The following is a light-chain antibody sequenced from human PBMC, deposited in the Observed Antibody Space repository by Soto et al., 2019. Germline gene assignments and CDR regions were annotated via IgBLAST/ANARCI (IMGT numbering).Light chain of an antibody. CDR3: QQANSFPFT. CDR2: AAS. Sequence: GDRVTITCRASQGISSWLAWYQQKPGKAPKLLIHAASTLQSGIPSRFSGSGSGTDFTLTISNLQPEDFATYYCQQANSFPFTFGQGTRLEIK. V-gene: IGKV1-12*01. CDR1: QGISSW. J-gene: IGKJ5*01.